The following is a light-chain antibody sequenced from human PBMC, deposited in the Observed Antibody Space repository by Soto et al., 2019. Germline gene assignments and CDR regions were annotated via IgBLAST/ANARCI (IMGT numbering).Light chain of an antibody. Sequence: DIQMTQSPSSLSASVGDRVTIRCRASQTVRTYLNWYQQKPGKAPILLIYAASSLPSAVPPRFTGAGSETDFPLTISSLQPEDFGTYYCQQTYSTPITFGQGTRLE. CDR3: QQTYSTPIT. CDR2: AAS. J-gene: IGKJ5*01. CDR1: QTVRTY. V-gene: IGKV1-39*01.